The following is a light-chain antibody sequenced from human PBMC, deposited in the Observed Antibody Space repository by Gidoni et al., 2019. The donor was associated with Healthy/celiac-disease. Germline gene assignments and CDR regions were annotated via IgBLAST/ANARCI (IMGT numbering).Light chain of an antibody. CDR2: ENN. CDR3: GTWDSSLSAYV. Sequence: QSVFTHRPSVSAARGQKVTISCSGSSSNIGNNYVAWYQQLPGTAPKLLIYENNKRPSGIPDRFSGYKSGTSATLGITGLQTGDEADYYCGTWDSSLSAYVFGTGTKVTVL. CDR1: SSNIGNNY. V-gene: IGLV1-51*02. J-gene: IGLJ1*01.